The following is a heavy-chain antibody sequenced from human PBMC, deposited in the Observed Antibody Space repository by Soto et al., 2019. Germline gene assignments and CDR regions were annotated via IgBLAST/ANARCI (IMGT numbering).Heavy chain of an antibody. V-gene: IGHV1-69*01. CDR3: ARGNLAVDGTEWFDP. J-gene: IGHJ5*02. CDR1: GGTFSSYA. CDR2: IIPIFGTA. Sequence: QVQLVQSGAEVKKPGSSVKVSCKASGGTFSSYAISWVLQAPGQGLEWMGGIIPIFGTANYAQKFQGRVTITADESTSTASMELSSLRSEDTAVYYGARGNLAVDGTEWFDPWGQGALVTVSS. D-gene: IGHD6-19*01.